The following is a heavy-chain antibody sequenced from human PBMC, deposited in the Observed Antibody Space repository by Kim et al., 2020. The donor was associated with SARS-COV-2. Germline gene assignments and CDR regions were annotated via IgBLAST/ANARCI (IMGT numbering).Heavy chain of an antibody. CDR1: GGSISSSSYY. D-gene: IGHD1-26*01. CDR3: ARHRFYSGKGSGFDP. J-gene: IGHJ5*02. Sequence: SETLSLTCTVSGGSISSSSYYWGWIRQPPGKGLEWIGSIYYSGSTYYNPSLKSRVTISVDTSKNQFSLKLSSVTAADTAVYYCARHRFYSGKGSGFDPWGQGTLVTVSS. CDR2: IYYSGST. V-gene: IGHV4-39*01.